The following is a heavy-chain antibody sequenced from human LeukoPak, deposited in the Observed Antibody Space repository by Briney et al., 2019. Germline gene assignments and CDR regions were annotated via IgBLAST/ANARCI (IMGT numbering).Heavy chain of an antibody. D-gene: IGHD5-24*01. CDR2: ISYDGSNK. Sequence: GSLRLSCAASGFTFSSYAMHWVRQAPGKGLEWVAVISYDGSNKYYADSVKGRFTISRDNSKNTLYLQMNSLSREDTAIYYCVRRGGSDGWGAFDIWGQGTVVTVSS. CDR3: VRRGGSDGWGAFDI. CDR1: GFTFSSYA. J-gene: IGHJ3*02. V-gene: IGHV3-30-3*01.